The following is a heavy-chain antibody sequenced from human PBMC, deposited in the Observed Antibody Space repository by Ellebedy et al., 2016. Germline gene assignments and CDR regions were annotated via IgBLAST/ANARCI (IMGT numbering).Heavy chain of an antibody. CDR1: GFTFNTYT. Sequence: GGSLRLXXAGSGFTFNTYTMSWVRQAPGKGLEWVSSISSGGRYIYYADSVKGRFTISRDNSKNTLYLQMNNLRAEDTAVYYCARDIFYCTKGVCTLFDAFDVWGQGTMVTVSS. CDR2: ISSGGRYI. J-gene: IGHJ3*01. V-gene: IGHV3-21*01. D-gene: IGHD2-8*01. CDR3: ARDIFYCTKGVCTLFDAFDV.